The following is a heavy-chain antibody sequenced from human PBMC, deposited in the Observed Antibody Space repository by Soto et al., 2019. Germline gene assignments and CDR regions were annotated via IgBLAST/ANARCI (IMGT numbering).Heavy chain of an antibody. CDR2: ICGSDGST. Sequence: GGALRLSCAACGFTVRSCGKSWSRQAPGEGLEWISVICGSDGSTYYADSVRGRFTIFRGNTKNTLYLQMNRLTVEVTVVYYCLHGCCGSCYSGVCDWGQGTTVTVSS. D-gene: IGHD2-15*01. J-gene: IGHJ6*02. CDR3: LHGCCGSCYSGVCD. CDR1: GFTVRSCG. V-gene: IGHV3-23*01.